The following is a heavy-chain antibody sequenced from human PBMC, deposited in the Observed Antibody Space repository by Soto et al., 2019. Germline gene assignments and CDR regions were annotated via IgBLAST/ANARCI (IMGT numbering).Heavy chain of an antibody. J-gene: IGHJ3*02. CDR3: ARAAYGGNSFAFDI. CDR2: IYYSGST. Sequence: SETLSLTCTVSGGSISSGGYYWSWIRQHPGKGLEWIGYIYYSGSTYYNPSLKSRVTISVDTSKNQFSLKLSSVTAADTAVYYCARAAYGGNSFAFDIWGQGTMVTVSS. V-gene: IGHV4-31*03. D-gene: IGHD4-17*01. CDR1: GGSISSGGYY.